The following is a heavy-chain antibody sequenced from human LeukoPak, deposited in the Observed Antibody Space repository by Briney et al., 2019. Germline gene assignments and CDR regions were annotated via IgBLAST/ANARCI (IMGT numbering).Heavy chain of an antibody. V-gene: IGHV4-59*01. CDR1: GGSISSYY. CDR3: ASSYDTSWFDP. CDR2: IYYSGST. Sequence: SETLSLTCTVSGGSISSYYWSWIRQPPGKGLEWIGYIYYSGSTNYNLSLKSRVTISVDTSKNQFSLKLSSVAAADTAVYYCASSYDTSWFDPWGQGTLVTVSS. J-gene: IGHJ5*02. D-gene: IGHD3-22*01.